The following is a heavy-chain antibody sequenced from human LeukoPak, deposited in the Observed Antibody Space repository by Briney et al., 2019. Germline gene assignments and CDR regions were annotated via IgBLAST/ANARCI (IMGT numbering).Heavy chain of an antibody. CDR2: ISSSSSYT. D-gene: IGHD6-13*01. CDR3: ASRAGYTGSWSAFDY. V-gene: IGHV3-11*03. CDR1: GFTFSDYY. J-gene: IGHJ4*02. Sequence: GGSLRLSCAASGFTFSDYYMSWIRQAPGKGLEWVSYISSSSSYTNYADSVKGRFTISRDNAKNSLYLQMNSLRAEDTAVYYCASRAGYTGSWSAFDYWGQGTLVTVSS.